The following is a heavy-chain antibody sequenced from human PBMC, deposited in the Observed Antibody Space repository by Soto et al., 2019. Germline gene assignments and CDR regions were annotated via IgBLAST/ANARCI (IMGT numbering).Heavy chain of an antibody. V-gene: IGHV3-7*01. CDR3: ASSLL. Sequence: EVQMVESGGGLVQPGGSLRLSCAASGFAFSRYWMYWVRQAPGKGLEWVANINEDGSEMNYVDSVKGRFTISRDNAKTSLYLQMNSLRVEDTAVYYCASSLLRGQGTLVTASS. J-gene: IGHJ4*02. CDR2: INEDGSEM. CDR1: GFAFSRYW.